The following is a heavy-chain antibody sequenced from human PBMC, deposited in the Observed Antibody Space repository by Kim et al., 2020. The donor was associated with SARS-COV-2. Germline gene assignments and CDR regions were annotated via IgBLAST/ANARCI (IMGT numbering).Heavy chain of an antibody. CDR3: AREDIEATTEGHFDY. V-gene: IGHV1-69*13. Sequence: SVKVSCKASGGTFSSYAISWVRQAPGQGLEWMGGIIPIFGTANYAQKFQGRVTITAEESTSTAYMELSSLRSEDTAGYYCAREDIEATTEGHFDYWGQGDLVTVSS. CDR2: IIPIFGTA. J-gene: IGHJ4*02. D-gene: IGHD5-12*01. CDR1: GGTFSSYA.